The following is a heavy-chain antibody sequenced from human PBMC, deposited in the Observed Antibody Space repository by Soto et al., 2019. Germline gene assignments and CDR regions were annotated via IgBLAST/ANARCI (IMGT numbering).Heavy chain of an antibody. CDR2: IYYSGST. V-gene: IGHV4-39*01. CDR3: AIQPYYDFWSGYVPDDAFDT. D-gene: IGHD3-3*01. CDR1: GGSISSSSYY. J-gene: IGHJ3*02. Sequence: SETLSLTCTVSGGSISSSSYYWGWIRQPPGKGLEWIGSIYYSGSTYYNPSLKSRVTISVDTSKNQFSLKLSSVTAADTAVYYCAIQPYYDFWSGYVPDDAFDTWGQGTMVTVSS.